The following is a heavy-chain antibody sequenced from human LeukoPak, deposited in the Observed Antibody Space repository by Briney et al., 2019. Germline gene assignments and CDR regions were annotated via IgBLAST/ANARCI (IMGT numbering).Heavy chain of an antibody. Sequence: SETLSLTCTVSGGSISSGDYYWSWIRQPPGKGLEWIGYIYYSGSTYYNPSLKGRVTISVDTSKNQFSLKLSSVTAADTAVYYCARAVTDAFDIWGQGTMVTVSS. CDR1: GGSISSGDYY. CDR2: IYYSGST. J-gene: IGHJ3*02. V-gene: IGHV4-30-4*01. CDR3: ARAVTDAFDI. D-gene: IGHD3-16*02.